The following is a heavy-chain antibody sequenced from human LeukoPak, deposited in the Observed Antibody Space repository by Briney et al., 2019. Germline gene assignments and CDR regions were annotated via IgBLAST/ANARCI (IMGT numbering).Heavy chain of an antibody. D-gene: IGHD3-22*01. J-gene: IGHJ4*02. V-gene: IGHV1-69*04. Sequence: SVKVSCKASGGTFSSYAISWVRQAPGQGLEWMGRIMPILGIANYAQKFQGRVTITADKSTSTAYMELSSLRSEDTAVYYCARFEGMYDSSGYYFDYWGQGTLVTVSS. CDR3: ARFEGMYDSSGYYFDY. CDR1: GGTFSSYA. CDR2: IMPILGIA.